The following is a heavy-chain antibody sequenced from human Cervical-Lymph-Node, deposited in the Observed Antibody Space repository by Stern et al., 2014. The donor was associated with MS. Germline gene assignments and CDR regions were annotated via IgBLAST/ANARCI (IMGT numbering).Heavy chain of an antibody. Sequence: QVQLVESGGGVVQSGRSLRLTCKGSGFTFSSYGMQWVRQAPGKGLEWVSVISYDGSDTYYAESVKGRFTISRDNSKNTLYLEMRSLRPEDTAVYYCVKRGITEVRGVRLGDYWGPGTLVIVSS. CDR1: GFTFSSYG. CDR3: VKRGITEVRGVRLGDY. V-gene: IGHV3-30*18. D-gene: IGHD3-10*01. CDR2: ISYDGSDT. J-gene: IGHJ4*02.